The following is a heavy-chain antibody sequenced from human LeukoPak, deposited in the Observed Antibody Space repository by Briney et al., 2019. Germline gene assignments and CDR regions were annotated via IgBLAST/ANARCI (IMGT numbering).Heavy chain of an antibody. V-gene: IGHV3-66*01. CDR1: GFSVSSNY. D-gene: IGHD3-10*01. Sequence: GGSLRLSCAASGFSVSSNYMSWVRQAPGKGLEWVSVIYSGGSTYCADSVKGRFSISRDNSKNTLYLQVNSLRAEDTAVYYCARDTYGSGSYSAQYWGQGTLVTVSS. J-gene: IGHJ4*02. CDR2: IYSGGST. CDR3: ARDTYGSGSYSAQY.